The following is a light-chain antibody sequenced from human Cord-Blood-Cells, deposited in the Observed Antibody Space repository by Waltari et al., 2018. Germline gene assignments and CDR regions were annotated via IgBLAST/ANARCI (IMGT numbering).Light chain of an antibody. CDR1: QSISSW. CDR2: DAS. Sequence: DIQMTQSPSTLSASVGDRVTLTCRARQSISSWLAWYQQTPGKAPKLLIYDASRLESGVPSRFSGSGSGTEFTLTISSLQPDDFATYYCQQYNSYLYTFGQGTKLEIK. V-gene: IGKV1-5*01. CDR3: QQYNSYLYT. J-gene: IGKJ2*01.